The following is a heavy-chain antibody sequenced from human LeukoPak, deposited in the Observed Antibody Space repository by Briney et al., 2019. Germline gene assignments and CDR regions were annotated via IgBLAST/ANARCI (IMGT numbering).Heavy chain of an antibody. CDR1: GYTFTGYY. Sequence: ASVKVSCKASGYTFTGYYMHWVRQAPGQGLEWMGWINPNSGGTNYAQNFQGRVTMTRDTSISTAYMELSRLRSDDTAVYYCARDGPTDSGGYYYVLDYWGQGTLVPVSS. J-gene: IGHJ4*02. CDR3: ARDGPTDSGGYYYVLDY. D-gene: IGHD3-22*01. V-gene: IGHV1-2*02. CDR2: INPNSGGT.